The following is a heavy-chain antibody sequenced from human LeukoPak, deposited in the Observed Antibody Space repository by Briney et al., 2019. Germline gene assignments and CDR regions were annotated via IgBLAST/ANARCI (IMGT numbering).Heavy chain of an antibody. CDR3: ARDLGSGWFDY. J-gene: IGHJ4*02. V-gene: IGHV1-3*01. D-gene: IGHD6-19*01. CDR1: GYTFTSYA. Sequence: ASVKVSCKASGYTFTSYAMHWVRQAPGQRLEWMGWINAGNGNTKYSQKFQGRVTITRDTSASTAYMELRSLRSEDTAVYYCARDLGSGWFDYWGQGTLVTVSS. CDR2: INAGNGNT.